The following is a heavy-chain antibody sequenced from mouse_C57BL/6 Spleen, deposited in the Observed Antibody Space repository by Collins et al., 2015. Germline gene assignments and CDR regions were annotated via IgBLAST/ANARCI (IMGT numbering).Heavy chain of an antibody. J-gene: IGHJ4*01. V-gene: IGHV10S3*01. CDR3: VRSGLYRYDAMDY. CDR1: GFTFNTNA. CDR2: IRSKSNNYAT. D-gene: IGHD2-14*01. Sequence: EVQLVETGGGLVQPKGSLKLSCAASGFTFNTNAMNWVRQAPGKGLEWVARIRSKSNNYATYYADSVKDRFTISRDDSQSMLYLQMNNLKTEDTAMYYCVRSGLYRYDAMDYWGQGTSVTVSS.